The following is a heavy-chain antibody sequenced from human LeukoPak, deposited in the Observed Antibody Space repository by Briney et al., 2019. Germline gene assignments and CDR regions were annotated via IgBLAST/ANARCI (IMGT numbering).Heavy chain of an antibody. J-gene: IGHJ4*02. CDR2: IIPIFGIA. CDR1: GGTFSSYA. CDR3: ARDSHGGAPDY. D-gene: IGHD4-23*01. Sequence: EASVKVSCKASGGTFSSYAISWVRQAPGQGLEWMGRIIPIFGIANYAQKFQGRVTITADKSTSTAYMELSSLRSEDTAVYYCARDSHGGAPDYWGQGTLVTVSS. V-gene: IGHV1-69*04.